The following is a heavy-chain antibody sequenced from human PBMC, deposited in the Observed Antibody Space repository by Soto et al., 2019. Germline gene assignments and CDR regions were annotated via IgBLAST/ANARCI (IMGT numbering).Heavy chain of an antibody. CDR2: IYYSGST. Sequence: QVQLQESGPGLVKPSETLSLTCTVSGGSMSSYYWSWIRQPPGKGLEWIGYIYYSGSTIYNPSLKNRVTISVDTSKNQFSLKLSSVTAADTAVYYCAGYGSGSSAWFDPWGQGTLVTVSS. CDR1: GGSMSSYY. V-gene: IGHV4-59*01. J-gene: IGHJ5*02. CDR3: AGYGSGSSAWFDP. D-gene: IGHD3-10*01.